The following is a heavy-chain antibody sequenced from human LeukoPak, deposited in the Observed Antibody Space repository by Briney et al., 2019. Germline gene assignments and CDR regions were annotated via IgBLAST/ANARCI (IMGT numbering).Heavy chain of an antibody. J-gene: IGHJ6*03. Sequence: GGSLRLSCAASGFTFTTYAMSWVRQAPGKGLEWVSVISDSGGSTYYADSVKGRFTISRDNSKNTLYLQMNSLRAEDTAVYYCAKGPNIVVVPAPVRAPYYMDVWGKGTTVTVSS. D-gene: IGHD2-2*01. V-gene: IGHV3-23*01. CDR3: AKGPNIVVVPAPVRAPYYMDV. CDR2: ISDSGGST. CDR1: GFTFTTYA.